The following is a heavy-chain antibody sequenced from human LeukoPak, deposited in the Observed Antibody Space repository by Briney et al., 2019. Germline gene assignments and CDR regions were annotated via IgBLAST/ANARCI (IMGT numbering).Heavy chain of an antibody. CDR2: INGKTDGGTT. V-gene: IGHV3-15*01. CDR1: GFSFSKAW. Sequence: PGGALRLSCAASGFSFSKAWMSWVRQAPGKGLEWVGRINGKTDGGTTDDAAFVKGRFTISRDDSANTLYLQMNNLKTEDTAVYYCTTGPIGYCSGGTCSPLDYWGQGTLVTVSS. D-gene: IGHD2-15*01. J-gene: IGHJ4*02. CDR3: TTGPIGYCSGGTCSPLDY.